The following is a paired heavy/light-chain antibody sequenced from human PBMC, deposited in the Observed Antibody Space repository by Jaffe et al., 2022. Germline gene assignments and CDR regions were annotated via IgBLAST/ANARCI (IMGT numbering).Heavy chain of an antibody. Sequence: QVQLVESGGGVVQPGGSLRLSCAASGFTFSSYGMHWVRQAPGKGLEWVAFIRYDGSNKYYADSVKGRFTISRDNSKNTLYLQMNSLRAEDTAVYYCANSYEGWFGELQLDYWGQGTLVTVSS. J-gene: IGHJ4*02. D-gene: IGHD3-10*01. V-gene: IGHV3-30*02. CDR1: GFTFSSYG. CDR3: ANSYEGWFGELQLDY. CDR2: IRYDGSNK.
Light chain of an antibody. CDR2: STN. Sequence: QTVVTQEPSFSVSPGGTVTLTCGLSSGSVSTSYYPSWYQQTPGQAPRTLIYSTNTRSSGVPDRFSGSILGNKAALTITGAQADDESDYYCVLYMGSGGYWVFGGGTKLTVL. CDR1: SGSVSTSYY. CDR3: VLYMGSGGYWV. J-gene: IGLJ3*02. V-gene: IGLV8-61*01.